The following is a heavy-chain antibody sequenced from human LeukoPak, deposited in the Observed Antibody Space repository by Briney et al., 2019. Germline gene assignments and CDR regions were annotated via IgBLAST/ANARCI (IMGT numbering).Heavy chain of an antibody. CDR3: AKGRDSGYYLIDL. V-gene: IGHV3-23*01. Sequence: GGSLRLSCVTSGFTFSSYGMSWVRQAPGRGLEWVSSISGTGRSTYHADSVKGRLAISRDNSKNTLYLQINSLRVDDTAAYFCAKGRDSGYYLIDLWGQGTLVTVSS. J-gene: IGHJ5*02. CDR2: ISGTGRST. CDR1: GFTFSSYG. D-gene: IGHD3-22*01.